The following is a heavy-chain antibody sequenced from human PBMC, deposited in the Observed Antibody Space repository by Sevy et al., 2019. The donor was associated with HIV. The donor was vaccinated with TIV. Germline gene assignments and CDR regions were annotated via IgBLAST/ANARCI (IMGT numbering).Heavy chain of an antibody. D-gene: IGHD6-19*01. Sequence: GGSLRLSCAASGFTFSDYYMSWIRQAPGKGLEWVSYISGSGSSIYYADSVKGRFTISRDNAKNSLYLQMNSLRAEDTAVYYCARDFKTIAVGATNWFDTWGQGTLVTVSS. CDR1: GFTFSDYY. CDR3: ARDFKTIAVGATNWFDT. CDR2: ISGSGSSI. V-gene: IGHV3-11*01. J-gene: IGHJ5*02.